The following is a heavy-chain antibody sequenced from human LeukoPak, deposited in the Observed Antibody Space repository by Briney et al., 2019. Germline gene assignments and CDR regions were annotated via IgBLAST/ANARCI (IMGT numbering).Heavy chain of an antibody. D-gene: IGHD3-9*01. CDR2: IYYSGST. CDR1: GGSISSSSYY. V-gene: IGHV4-39*01. J-gene: IGHJ3*02. CDR3: ARFKVTYYDILTGYYPDAFDI. Sequence: SETLSLTCTVSGGSISSSSYYWGWIRQPPGKRLEWIGSIYYSGSTYYNPSLKSRVTISVDTSKNQFSLKLSSVTAADTAVYYCARFKVTYYDILTGYYPDAFDIWGQGTMVTVSS.